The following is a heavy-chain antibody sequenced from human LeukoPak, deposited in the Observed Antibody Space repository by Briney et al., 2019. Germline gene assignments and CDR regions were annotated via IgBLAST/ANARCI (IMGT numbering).Heavy chain of an antibody. D-gene: IGHD1-26*01. Sequence: GGSLRLSCAASGFTFSGYNMNWVRQAPGKGLEWVSSISTTSDYIYYADSVKGRFTISRDNSKNTLYLQMNSLRAEDTAVYYCARGGSYLSAFDIWGQGTMVTVSS. CDR2: ISTTSDYI. V-gene: IGHV3-21*04. CDR3: ARGGSYLSAFDI. CDR1: GFTFSGYN. J-gene: IGHJ3*02.